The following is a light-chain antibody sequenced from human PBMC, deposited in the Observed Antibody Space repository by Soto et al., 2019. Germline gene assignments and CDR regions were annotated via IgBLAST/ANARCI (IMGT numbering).Light chain of an antibody. CDR2: AAS. Sequence: IHLTQSPSSLSASVGDRVTITCRASQGISSYLAWYQQKPGKAPKLLIYAASTLQSGVPSRFSGSGSGTDFTLTISSLQPEDFATYYSQQLNSYPITFGQGTRLEIK. CDR1: QGISSY. CDR3: QQLNSYPIT. J-gene: IGKJ5*01. V-gene: IGKV1-9*01.